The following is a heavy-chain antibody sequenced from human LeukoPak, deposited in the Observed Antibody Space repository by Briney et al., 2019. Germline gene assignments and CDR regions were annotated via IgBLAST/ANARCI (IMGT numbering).Heavy chain of an antibody. CDR3: TRGLLYSGSYDY. D-gene: IGHD1-26*01. Sequence: PGGSLRLSCAASGFTFSGSAMHWVRQASGKGLEWVGRIRSKANSYATAYAASVKGRFTISRDDSKNTAYLQMNSLKTDDTAVYYCTRGLLYSGSYDYWGQGTLVTVSS. CDR1: GFTFSGSA. V-gene: IGHV3-73*01. CDR2: IRSKANSYAT. J-gene: IGHJ4*02.